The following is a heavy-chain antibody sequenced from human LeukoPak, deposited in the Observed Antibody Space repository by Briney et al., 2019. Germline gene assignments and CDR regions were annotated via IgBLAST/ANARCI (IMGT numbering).Heavy chain of an antibody. CDR2: ISSSSSTI. CDR3: ARLSLWDDVY. CDR1: GFTFSSYS. Sequence: PGGSLRLSCAASGFTFSSYSMSWVRQAPGKGLEWVSYISSSSSTIYYADFARGRITVSRDNAKHSPVLQINSLRAEDTAVYYCARLSLWDDVYWGQGTLVTVSS. J-gene: IGHJ4*02. V-gene: IGHV3-48*04. D-gene: IGHD3-16*01.